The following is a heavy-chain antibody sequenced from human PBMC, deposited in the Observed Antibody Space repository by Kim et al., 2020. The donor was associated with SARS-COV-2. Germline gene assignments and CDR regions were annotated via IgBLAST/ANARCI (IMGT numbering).Heavy chain of an antibody. Sequence: SVKVSCKASGGTFSSYAISWVRQAPGQGLEWMGGIIPIFGTANYAQKFQGRVTITADESTSTAYMELSSLRSEDTAVYYCAREGGVVVVPAARGYNWFDPWGQGTLVTVSS. CDR1: GGTFSSYA. CDR2: IIPIFGTA. V-gene: IGHV1-69*13. D-gene: IGHD2-2*01. J-gene: IGHJ5*02. CDR3: AREGGVVVVPAARGYNWFDP.